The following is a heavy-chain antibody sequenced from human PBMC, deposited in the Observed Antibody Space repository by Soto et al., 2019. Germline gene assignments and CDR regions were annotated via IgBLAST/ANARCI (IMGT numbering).Heavy chain of an antibody. V-gene: IGHV3-66*01. J-gene: IGHJ6*02. CDR1: GFAVSSHY. D-gene: IGHD3-10*01. CDR3: AKDGGDYYGSGSYRLFNYGMDV. Sequence: GGSLRLSCAASGFAVSSHYFYWVRRAPGKGLEWVSVIYSGGTTYYAASVGGRFTISRDTSKNTVYLQMNSLRAEDMAMYFCAKDGGDYYGSGSYRLFNYGMDVWGQGTTVTVSS. CDR2: IYSGGTT.